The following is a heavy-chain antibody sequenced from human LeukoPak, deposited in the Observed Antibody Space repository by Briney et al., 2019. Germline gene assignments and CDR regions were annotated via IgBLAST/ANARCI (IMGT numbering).Heavy chain of an antibody. D-gene: IGHD2-15*01. CDR3: ARDSVGDDAFDI. J-gene: IGHJ3*02. Sequence: GGSLRLSCAASGFTFSSYGMHWVRQAPGKGLEWVAFIRYDGSNKYYADSVKGRFTISRDNAKNSLYLQMNSLRAEDTAVYYCARDSVGDDAFDIWGQGTMVTVSS. CDR1: GFTFSSYG. V-gene: IGHV3-30*02. CDR2: IRYDGSNK.